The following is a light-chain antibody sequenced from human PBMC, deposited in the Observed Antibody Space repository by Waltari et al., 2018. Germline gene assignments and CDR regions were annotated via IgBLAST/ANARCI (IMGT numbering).Light chain of an antibody. V-gene: IGKV3-20*01. CDR2: GAS. CDR1: QTVRTTY. J-gene: IGKJ4*01. Sequence: EIVLTQSPGTLSLSPGDRATLSCRASQTVRTTYLAWYQQKPGQAPTLLIYGASSRDTGIPDRFSGSGSGTDFSLTISSLEPEDFAVYYCQQYDISPLTFGGGTKVEIK. CDR3: QQYDISPLT.